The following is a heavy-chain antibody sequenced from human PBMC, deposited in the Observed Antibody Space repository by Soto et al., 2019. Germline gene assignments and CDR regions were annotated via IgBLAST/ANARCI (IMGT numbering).Heavy chain of an antibody. CDR2: TSYDGSNE. D-gene: IGHD5-18*01. J-gene: IGHJ4*02. Sequence: QVQLVESGGGVVQPGRSLRLSCAASGFTFSSYGMHWVRQAPCKGLEWVALTSYDGSNEYYANSVKGRFTISRDNSKNTLYLQMNNLRTEDTAVFFCAKETENGYIYVGYFDYWGQGTLVTVSS. CDR1: GFTFSSYG. CDR3: AKETENGYIYVGYFDY. V-gene: IGHV3-30*18.